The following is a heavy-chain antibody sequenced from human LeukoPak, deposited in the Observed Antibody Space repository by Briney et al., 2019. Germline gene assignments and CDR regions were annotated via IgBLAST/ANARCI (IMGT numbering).Heavy chain of an antibody. D-gene: IGHD3-10*01. Sequence: GGSLRLSCEASGFTFTTYSMTWVRQAPGKGLEWVSIISSGSSAIFSADALKGRFTISRDDAKNLLYLDMNSLRAEDTAVYYCARSGDYGSGSYWDYWGQGTLVTVSS. CDR2: ISSGSSAI. CDR1: GFTFTTYS. J-gene: IGHJ4*02. CDR3: ARSGDYGSGSYWDY. V-gene: IGHV3-21*01.